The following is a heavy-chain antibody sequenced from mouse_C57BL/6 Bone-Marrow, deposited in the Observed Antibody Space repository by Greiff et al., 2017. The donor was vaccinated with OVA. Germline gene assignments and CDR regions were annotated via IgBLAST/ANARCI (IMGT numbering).Heavy chain of an antibody. CDR1: GYTFTDYE. Sequence: QVQLKESGAELVRPGASVTLSCKASGYTFTDYEMHWVKQTPVHGLEWIGAIDPETGGTAYNQKFKGKAILTADKSSSTAYMELRSLTSEDSAVYYCTRGGYYGSSYVDYAMDYWGQGTSVTVSS. V-gene: IGHV1-15*01. CDR3: TRGGYYGSSYVDYAMDY. J-gene: IGHJ4*01. D-gene: IGHD1-1*01. CDR2: IDPETGGT.